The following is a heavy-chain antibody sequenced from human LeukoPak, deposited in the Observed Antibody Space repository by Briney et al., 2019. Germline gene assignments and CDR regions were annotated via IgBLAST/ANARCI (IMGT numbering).Heavy chain of an antibody. CDR1: GGSISSGSYY. CDR2: IYYSGTT. D-gene: IGHD2-15*01. CDR3: ATSLGYCSGGSCYSWEMIGFGSGSVDAFDI. V-gene: IGHV4-39*07. J-gene: IGHJ3*02. Sequence: PSETLSLTCTVSGGSISSGSYYWGWIRQPPGKGLEWIGSIYYSGTTYYNPSLKSRVTISVDKSKNQFSLKLSSVTAADTAVYYCATSLGYCSGGSCYSWEMIGFGSGSVDAFDIWGQGTMVTVSS.